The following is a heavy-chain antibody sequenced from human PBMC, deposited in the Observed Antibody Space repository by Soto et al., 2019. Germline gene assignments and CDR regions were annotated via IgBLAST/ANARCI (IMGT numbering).Heavy chain of an antibody. J-gene: IGHJ6*02. V-gene: IGHV4-59*01. CDR2: IYYSGST. CDR3: ARDLGGYSYGYAYYYYYGMDV. Sequence: GTLSLTGTLPGGPLGKSDWSWIRQPPGKGLEWIGYIYYSGSTNYNPSLKSRVTISVDTSKNQFSLKLSSVTAADTAVYYCARDLGGYSYGYAYYYYYGMDVWVQGTTVTVSS. D-gene: IGHD5-18*01. CDR1: GGPLGKSD.